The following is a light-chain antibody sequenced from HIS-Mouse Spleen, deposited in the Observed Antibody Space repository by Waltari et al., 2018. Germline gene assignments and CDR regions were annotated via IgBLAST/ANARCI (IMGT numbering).Light chain of an antibody. CDR2: DVS. J-gene: IGLJ1*01. CDR3: SSYTSSSTYV. Sequence: QSALTPPASVSGSPGQSITISCTGTSSDVGGYNYVSWYQQHPGKAPKLMIYDVSNRPSGDSNRFSGSKSGNTASLTISGLQAEDEADYYCSSYTSSSTYVFGTGTKVTVL. V-gene: IGLV2-14*03. CDR1: SSDVGGYNY.